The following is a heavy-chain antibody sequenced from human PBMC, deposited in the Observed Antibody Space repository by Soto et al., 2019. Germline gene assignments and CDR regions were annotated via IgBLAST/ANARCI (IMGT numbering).Heavy chain of an antibody. CDR3: ARGRGIGFSSTWNIYWYYNMDV. Sequence: QVQLVQSGAEVRKSGSSVKVSCKAAGGTFSDYALSWVRQAPGQGLEWMGGIIPMFETTNYAQKFQGRVTITADDSATTAHMELSSLKSEDTAVYYCARGRGIGFSSTWNIYWYYNMDVWGQGTTVTVSS. V-gene: IGHV1-69*01. J-gene: IGHJ6*02. CDR1: GGTFSDYA. D-gene: IGHD6-13*01. CDR2: IIPMFETT.